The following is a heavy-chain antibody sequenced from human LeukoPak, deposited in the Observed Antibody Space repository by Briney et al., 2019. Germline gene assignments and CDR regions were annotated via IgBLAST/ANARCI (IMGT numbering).Heavy chain of an antibody. V-gene: IGHV3-48*01. CDR2: ISISSTTI. D-gene: IGHD5-18*01. Sequence: GALRLSCAASGFTFKNYNMNWVRQAPGKGLEWVSYISISSTTIYYADSVKGRFSISRDSAKNSLYLQMNSLRAEDMALYYFAKDRGYSYGSNDAFDIWGQGTMVTVSS. CDR1: GFTFKNYN. CDR3: AKDRGYSYGSNDAFDI. J-gene: IGHJ3*02.